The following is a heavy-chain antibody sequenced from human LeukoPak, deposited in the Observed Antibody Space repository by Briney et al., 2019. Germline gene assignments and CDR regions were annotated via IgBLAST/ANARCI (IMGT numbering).Heavy chain of an antibody. CDR1: GFTSSSYW. CDR3: AKDMRSGSYPYYFDY. D-gene: IGHD1-26*01. CDR2: IKQDGSEN. Sequence: GGSLRLSCAASGFTSSSYWMSWVRQAPGKGLEWMANIKQDGSENYYVDSVKGRFTISRDNAKNSLYLQMNSLRAEDTAVYYCAKDMRSGSYPYYFDYWGQGTLVTVSS. J-gene: IGHJ4*02. V-gene: IGHV3-7*01.